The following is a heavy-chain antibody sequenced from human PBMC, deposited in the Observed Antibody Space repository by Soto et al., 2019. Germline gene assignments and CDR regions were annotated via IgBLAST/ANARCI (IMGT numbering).Heavy chain of an antibody. V-gene: IGHV4-30-4*01. CDR2: IYYSGST. Sequence: SETLSLTCTVSGGSFSSGAYYWGWLRQPPGKGLEWIGYIYYSGSTYYNPSLKSRVTISVDTSKNQFSLKLSSVTAADTAVYYCARVSRLALPYGMDVWGQGTTVTVSS. J-gene: IGHJ6*02. CDR1: GGSFSSGAYY. CDR3: ARVSRLALPYGMDV.